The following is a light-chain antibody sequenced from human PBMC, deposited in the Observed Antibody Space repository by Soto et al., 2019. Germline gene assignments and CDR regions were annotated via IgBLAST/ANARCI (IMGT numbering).Light chain of an antibody. Sequence: EIVLTQSPGTLSLSPGERATLSCRASQSVSSSYLAWYQQKPGQAPRLLIYGASSRATGIPDRFSGSGSGTDFPLTITTLEPEDFAVYYCQQYASTPPITFGQGTRLEMK. CDR3: QQYASTPPIT. CDR1: QSVSSSY. V-gene: IGKV3-20*01. J-gene: IGKJ5*01. CDR2: GAS.